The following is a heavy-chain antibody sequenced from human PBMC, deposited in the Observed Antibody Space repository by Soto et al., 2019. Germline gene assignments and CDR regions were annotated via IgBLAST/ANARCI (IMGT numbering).Heavy chain of an antibody. CDR2: IYPADSNI. V-gene: IGHV5-51*01. CDR3: ARNERFDRSASVDY. CDR1: GYSFTNYW. Sequence: PGESLKISCQGSGYSFTNYWVGWVRQVPGKGLEWMAVIYPADSNIKYSPSFRGQVTISADTSINTAYLQWSSLKASDTAIYYCARNERFDRSASVDYWGQGTLVTVSS. J-gene: IGHJ4*02. D-gene: IGHD3-9*01.